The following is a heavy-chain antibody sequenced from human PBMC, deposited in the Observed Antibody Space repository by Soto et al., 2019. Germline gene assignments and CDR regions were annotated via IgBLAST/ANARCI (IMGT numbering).Heavy chain of an antibody. Sequence: SETLSLTCTVSGGSISSGGYYWSWIRQHPGKGLEWIGYIYYSGSTYYNPSLKSRVTISVDTSKNQFSLKLSSVTAADTAVYYCARSYGDAVGFDDWGQGTLVTVYS. CDR3: ARSYGDAVGFDD. CDR1: GGSISSGGYY. V-gene: IGHV4-31*03. CDR2: IYYSGST. D-gene: IGHD4-17*01. J-gene: IGHJ4*02.